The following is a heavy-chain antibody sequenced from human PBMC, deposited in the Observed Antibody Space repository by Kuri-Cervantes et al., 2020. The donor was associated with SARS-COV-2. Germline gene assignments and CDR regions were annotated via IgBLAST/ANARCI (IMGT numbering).Heavy chain of an antibody. CDR3: ARDGDVGTRRRFSGWTYYYYGMDV. J-gene: IGHJ6*02. D-gene: IGHD6-19*01. CDR2: ISYDGSNK. V-gene: IGHV3-30-3*01. CDR1: GFTFSDYY. Sequence: GESLKISCAASGFTFSDYYMSWIRQAPGKGLEWVAVISYDGSNKNYADSVKGRFTISRDNSKNTLYLQMNSLRAEDTAVYYCARDGDVGTRRRFSGWTYYYYGMDVWGQGTTVTVSS.